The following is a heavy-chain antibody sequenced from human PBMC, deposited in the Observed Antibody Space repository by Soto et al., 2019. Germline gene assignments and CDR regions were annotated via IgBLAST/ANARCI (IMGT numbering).Heavy chain of an antibody. CDR1: GYTFTSYA. V-gene: IGHV1-18*01. Sequence: QVQLVQSGAEVKKPGASVKVSCKASGYTFTSYAISWVRQAPGQGLEWMGWISAYNGNTNYAQKLQGRVTMTTDTATTTAYLALTGLKSDGSSVYYCAWWGAPAGYWCQGTVVTVSS. CDR3: AWWGAPAGY. D-gene: IGHD2-15*01. J-gene: IGHJ4*02. CDR2: ISAYNGNT.